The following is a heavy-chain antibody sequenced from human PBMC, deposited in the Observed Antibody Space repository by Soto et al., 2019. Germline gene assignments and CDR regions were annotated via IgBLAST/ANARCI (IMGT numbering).Heavy chain of an antibody. Sequence: QVQLQQWGAGLLKPSETLSLTCAVDSGSFSTYYCSWTRQPPGKGLEWIGEIHPSGDTDYNPSLSKPINKSPEPCNDPFSLKVASVTGGDTAVFFCSRGRDPHKGGRTWGQGTLVTVSS. J-gene: IGHJ5*02. CDR1: SGSFSTYY. D-gene: IGHD3-16*01. V-gene: IGHV4-34*02. CDR2: IHPSGDT. CDR3: SRGRDPHKGGRT.